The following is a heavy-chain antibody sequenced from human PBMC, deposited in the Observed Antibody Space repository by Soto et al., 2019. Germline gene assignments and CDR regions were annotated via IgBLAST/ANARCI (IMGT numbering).Heavy chain of an antibody. D-gene: IGHD4-17*01. CDR2: INHSGST. V-gene: IGHV4-34*01. Sequence: QVQLQQWGAGLLKPSATLSLTCAVYGGSFSGYYWSWIRPPPGKWLEWIGEINHSGSTNYNPSLKSLVTISVDTAKNQFTLKLISVTAADTAVYYCARGRRTTVTIDYWGQGTLVTVSS. J-gene: IGHJ4*02. CDR1: GGSFSGYY. CDR3: ARGRRTTVTIDY.